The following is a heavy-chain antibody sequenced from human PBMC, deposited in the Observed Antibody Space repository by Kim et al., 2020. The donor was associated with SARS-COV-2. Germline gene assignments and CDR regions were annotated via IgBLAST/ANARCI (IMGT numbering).Heavy chain of an antibody. J-gene: IGHJ4*02. CDR2: ISYDGSDK. CDR1: GFTFSNYV. CDR3: AKVYNILTGYFDPSPFQY. V-gene: IGHV3-30*18. D-gene: IGHD3-9*01. Sequence: GGSLRLSCAASGFTFSNYVMHWVRQAPGKGLEWVAVISYDGSDKYYADSVKGRFTISRDNSKNTLYLQMNSLRAEDTAVYYCAKVYNILTGYFDPSPFQYWGQGTLVPVSS.